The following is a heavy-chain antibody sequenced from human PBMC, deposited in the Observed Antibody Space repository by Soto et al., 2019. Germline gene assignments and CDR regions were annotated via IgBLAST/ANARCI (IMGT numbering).Heavy chain of an antibody. CDR3: ARVSWGGYYPDY. V-gene: IGHV3-48*01. CDR1: GFNFNIYD. CDR2: IGSGSATI. D-gene: IGHD3-3*01. J-gene: IGHJ4*02. Sequence: EVQLVESGGGLVQPGGSLRLSCASSGFNFNIYDMNWVRQAPGKGLEWVSHIGSGSATIYYADSVKGRFTVFRDNAKNALYLQMNSLRAEDTAVYYCARVSWGGYYPDYWGQGTLVTVSS.